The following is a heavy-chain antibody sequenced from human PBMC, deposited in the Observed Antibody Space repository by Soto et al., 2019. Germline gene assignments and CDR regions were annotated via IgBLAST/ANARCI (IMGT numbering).Heavy chain of an antibody. V-gene: IGHV3-30*03. CDR3: RALNWGSEVDY. J-gene: IGHJ4*02. CDR1: GFTFSSYG. Sequence: GGSLRLSCAASGFTFSSYGMHWVRQAPGKGLEWVAVISYDGSNKYYADSVKGRFTISRDNSKNTLYLQMNSLRAEDTAVYYCRALNWGSEVDYWGQGTLVTVSS. CDR2: ISYDGSNK. D-gene: IGHD7-27*01.